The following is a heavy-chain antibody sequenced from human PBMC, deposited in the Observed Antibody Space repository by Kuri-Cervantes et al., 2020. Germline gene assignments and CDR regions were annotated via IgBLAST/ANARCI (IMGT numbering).Heavy chain of an antibody. CDR2: IYTSGST. J-gene: IGHJ4*02. CDR3: ARHYSSGWYGAGYFDY. CDR1: GGSISSYY. Sequence: SETLSLTCTVSGGSISSYYWSWIRQPAGKGLEWIGRIYTSGSTNYNPSLKSRVTISVDKSKNQFSLKLSSVTAADTAVYYCARHYSSGWYGAGYFDYWGQGTLVTVSS. V-gene: IGHV4-4*07. D-gene: IGHD6-19*01.